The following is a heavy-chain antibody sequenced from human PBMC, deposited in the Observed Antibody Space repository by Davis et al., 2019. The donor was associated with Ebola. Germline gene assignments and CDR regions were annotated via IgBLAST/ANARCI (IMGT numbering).Heavy chain of an antibody. Sequence: PSRGLEWLGRTYYSSKWYNDYEVSVKSRITINPDTSKNQFSLQLNFVTPDDAAVYYCARISWVSRGMDVWGKGTTVTVSS. CDR3: ARISWVSRGMDV. CDR2: TYYSSKWYN. J-gene: IGHJ6*04. V-gene: IGHV6-1*01. D-gene: IGHD6-13*01.